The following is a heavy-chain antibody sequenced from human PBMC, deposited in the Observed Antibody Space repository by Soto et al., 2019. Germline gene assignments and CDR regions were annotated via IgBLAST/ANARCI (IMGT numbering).Heavy chain of an antibody. CDR2: IFHGGST. J-gene: IGHJ4*02. V-gene: IGHV4-4*02. D-gene: IGHD1-26*01. CDR1: GGSIRSNNW. Sequence: SETLSLTCAVSGGSIRSNNWWSWVRQPPGKGLEWIGEIFHGGSTYYHPSLKTRVTISVDKSKNQFSLKLSSVTAADTAVYFCARVFSGSYSDYWGQGTLVTVSS. CDR3: ARVFSGSYSDY.